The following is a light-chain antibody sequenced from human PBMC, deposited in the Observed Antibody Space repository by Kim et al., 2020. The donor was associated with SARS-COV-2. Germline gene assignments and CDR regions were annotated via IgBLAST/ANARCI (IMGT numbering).Light chain of an antibody. J-gene: IGKJ5*01. CDR1: QPIGSG. CDR2: APS. CDR3: LQANSFPMT. V-gene: IGKV1-12*01. Sequence: ASVGDSVTITSRASQPIGSGLSWYQQKPGKAPKLLLYAPSSLQSGAPSRFSGGGSGTDFTLTISSLQSEDFATYFCLQANSFPMTFGQGTRLEIK.